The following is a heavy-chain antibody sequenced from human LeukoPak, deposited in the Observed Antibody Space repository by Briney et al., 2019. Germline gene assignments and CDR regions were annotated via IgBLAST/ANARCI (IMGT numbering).Heavy chain of an antibody. Sequence: SETLSLTCAVYGGSFSGYYWSWIRQSPGKGLEWIGEINHRGSTKYNPSLKSRVTMSVDTSKNQFSLKLSSVTAADTAVYYCARVGDYWGQGTLVTVSS. V-gene: IGHV4-34*01. CDR1: GGSFSGYY. J-gene: IGHJ4*02. CDR3: ARVGDY. CDR2: INHRGST.